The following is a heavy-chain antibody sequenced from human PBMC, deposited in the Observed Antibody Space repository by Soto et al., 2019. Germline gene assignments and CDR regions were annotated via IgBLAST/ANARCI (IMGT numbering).Heavy chain of an antibody. CDR1: GGNFSSYA. Sequence: QVQLVQSGAEVKKPGSSVKVSCKAYGGNFSSYAISWVRQAPGQGLEWMGGIIPIFGTANYAQKFQGRVTITADESTSKAYMELSSLRSEDTAVYYCAREGYHYYDSSGYSAYYFDYWGQGTLVTVSS. V-gene: IGHV1-69*01. D-gene: IGHD3-22*01. J-gene: IGHJ4*02. CDR2: IIPIFGTA. CDR3: AREGYHYYDSSGYSAYYFDY.